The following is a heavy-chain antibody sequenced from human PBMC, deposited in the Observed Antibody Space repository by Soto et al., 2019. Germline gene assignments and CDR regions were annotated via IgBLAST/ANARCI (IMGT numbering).Heavy chain of an antibody. Sequence: SETLSVTCTVSGVSISSGGYYWSWIRQHPGKGLEWIGYIYYSGSTYYNPSLKSRVTISVDTSKNQFSLKLSSVTAADTAVYYCARDQKDFWSGYAYYGMDVWGQGTTVTVSS. CDR3: ARDQKDFWSGYAYYGMDV. CDR2: IYYSGST. V-gene: IGHV4-31*03. CDR1: GVSISSGGYY. D-gene: IGHD3-3*01. J-gene: IGHJ6*02.